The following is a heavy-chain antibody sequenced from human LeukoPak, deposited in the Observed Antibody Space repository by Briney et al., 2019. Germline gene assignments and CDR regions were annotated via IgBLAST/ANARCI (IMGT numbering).Heavy chain of an antibody. V-gene: IGHV4-34*01. Sequence: PSETLSLTCAVYGGSFSGYYWSWIRQPPGKGLEWIGEINHSGSTNYNPSLESRVTISIDTSKKQLPLKLTSVTAADTAVYYCARDRRESTKPNDAFDIWGQGTMVTVSS. J-gene: IGHJ3*02. CDR1: GGSFSGYY. CDR3: ARDRRESTKPNDAFDI. CDR2: INHSGST. D-gene: IGHD1-1*01.